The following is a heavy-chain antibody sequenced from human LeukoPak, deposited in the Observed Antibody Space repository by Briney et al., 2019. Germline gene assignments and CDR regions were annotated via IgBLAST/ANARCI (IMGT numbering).Heavy chain of an antibody. CDR2: VCPGDSET. V-gene: IGHV5-51*01. CDR1: GYNFTTYW. D-gene: IGHD1-26*01. J-gene: IGHJ6*03. CDR3: ARYGAQYYYYYMDV. Sequence: GESLKISCTGSGYNFTTYWIGWVRQMPGKGLEWMGIVCPGDSETRYSPSFQGQVTISADKSINTVYLQWSSLRASDTAMYYCARYGAQYYYYYMDVWGTGTTVTVSS.